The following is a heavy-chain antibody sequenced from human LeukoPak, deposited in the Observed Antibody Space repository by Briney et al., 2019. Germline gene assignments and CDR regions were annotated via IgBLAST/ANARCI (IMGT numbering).Heavy chain of an antibody. CDR2: IKNNSSDK. V-gene: IGHV3-21*05. CDR1: GFTFSSYT. CDR3: ARDRFRSCYLCYDYYGMDV. D-gene: IGHD2-2*01. J-gene: IGHJ6*02. Sequence: GGSLRLSCAASGFTFSSYTMTWVRQAPGKGLEWVAYIKNNSSDKYYADSVKRRVTISRDNAKNSLDLQMNSLRYQHTPVYYIARDRFRSCYLCYDYYGMDVWGQGTTVTVSS.